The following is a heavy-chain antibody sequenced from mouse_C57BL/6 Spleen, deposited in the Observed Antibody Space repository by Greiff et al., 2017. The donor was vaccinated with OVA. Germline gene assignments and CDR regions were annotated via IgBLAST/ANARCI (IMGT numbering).Heavy chain of an antibody. CDR2: ILPSIGRT. V-gene: IGHV15-2*01. CDR3: AREGYYGSTPHWYFDV. D-gene: IGHD1-1*01. CDR1: DSEVFPIAY. J-gene: IGHJ1*03. Sequence: QVQLKESGSELRSPGSSVKLSCKDFDSEVFPIAYMSWVRQKPGHGFEWIGGILPSIGRTIYGEKFEDKATLDADTLSNTAYLELNSLTSEDSAIYYCAREGYYGSTPHWYFDVWGTGTTVTVSS.